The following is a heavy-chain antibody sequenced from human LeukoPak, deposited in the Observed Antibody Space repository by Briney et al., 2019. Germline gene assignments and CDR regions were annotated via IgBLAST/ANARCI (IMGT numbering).Heavy chain of an antibody. CDR1: GDSIRSSNYY. Sequence: SETLSLSCTVSGDSIRSSNYYWDWIRQPPGKGLEWMGSIYYNGRTYYNPSLGSRVSILIDTTNNHFSLKLSPMTAADTAVYYCARRRYYDGSGYLDWGQGTLVIVSS. V-gene: IGHV4-39*02. D-gene: IGHD3-22*01. J-gene: IGHJ1*01. CDR3: ARRRYYDGSGYLD. CDR2: IYYNGRT.